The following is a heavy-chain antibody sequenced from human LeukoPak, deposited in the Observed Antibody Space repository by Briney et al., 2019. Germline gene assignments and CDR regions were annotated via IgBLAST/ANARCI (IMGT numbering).Heavy chain of an antibody. V-gene: IGHV4-34*01. CDR1: GGSFSGYY. D-gene: IGHD5-18*01. J-gene: IGHJ4*02. CDR2: INHSGST. CDR3: ARGPRERGYSYGYNY. Sequence: PSETLSLTCAVYGGSFSGYYWSWIRQPPGKGLEWIGEINHSGSTNYNPSLKSRVTILVDTSKNQFSLKLSSVTAADTAVYYCARGPRERGYSYGYNYWGQGTLVTVSS.